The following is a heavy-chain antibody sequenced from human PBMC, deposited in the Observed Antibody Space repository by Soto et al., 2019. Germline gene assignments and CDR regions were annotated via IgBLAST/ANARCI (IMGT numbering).Heavy chain of an antibody. D-gene: IGHD3-10*01. V-gene: IGHV1-8*01. CDR3: ARFGFGWFDPYYYYGMDV. Sequence: QVQLVQSGAEVKKPGASVKVSCKASGYTFTSYDINWVRQATGQGLEWMGWMNPNSGNTGYAQKFQGRVTMTRNTSISTAYMELSSLRSEDTAVYYSARFGFGWFDPYYYYGMDVWGQGTTVTVSS. CDR1: GYTFTSYD. J-gene: IGHJ6*02. CDR2: MNPNSGNT.